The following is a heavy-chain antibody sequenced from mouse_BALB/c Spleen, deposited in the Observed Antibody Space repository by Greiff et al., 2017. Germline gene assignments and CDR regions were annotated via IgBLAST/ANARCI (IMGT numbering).Heavy chain of an antibody. V-gene: IGHV4-1*02. CDR3: ARPEGDYDWYFDV. D-gene: IGHD2-4*01. J-gene: IGHJ1*01. Sequence: EVKLVESGGGLVQPGGSLKLSCAASGFDFSRYWMSWVRQAPGKGLEWIGEINPDSSTINYTPSLKDKFIISRDNAKNTLYLQMSKVRSEDTALYYCARPEGDYDWYFDVWGAGTTVTVSS. CDR1: GFDFSRYW. CDR2: INPDSSTI.